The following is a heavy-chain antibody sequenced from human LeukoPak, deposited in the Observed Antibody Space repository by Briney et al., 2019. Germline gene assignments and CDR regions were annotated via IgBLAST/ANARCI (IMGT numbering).Heavy chain of an antibody. D-gene: IGHD2-2*01. CDR2: INSDGSST. J-gene: IGHJ3*02. Sequence: GGSLRLSCVASGFMFGSNWMNWFRQAPGRGRVWVSRINSDGSSTSYADSVKGRFTISRDNAKNTLFLQMNSLRAEDTAVYYCARGPGAFDIWGQGTMVTVSS. V-gene: IGHV3-74*01. CDR3: ARGPGAFDI. CDR1: GFMFGSNW.